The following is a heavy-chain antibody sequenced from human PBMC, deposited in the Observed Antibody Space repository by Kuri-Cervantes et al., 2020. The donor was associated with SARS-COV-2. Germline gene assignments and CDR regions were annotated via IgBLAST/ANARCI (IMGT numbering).Heavy chain of an antibody. Sequence: SVKVSCKASGYTFTGYYMHWVRQAPGQGLEWMGGIIPIFVTANYAQKFQGGVTITTDESTSTAYMELRSLRSDDTAVYYCARDHLKFPRRHYYDSSGYYHDAFDIWGQGTMVTVSS. CDR2: IIPIFVTA. CDR3: ARDHLKFPRRHYYDSSGYYHDAFDI. J-gene: IGHJ3*02. D-gene: IGHD3-22*01. V-gene: IGHV1-69*05. CDR1: GYTFTGYY.